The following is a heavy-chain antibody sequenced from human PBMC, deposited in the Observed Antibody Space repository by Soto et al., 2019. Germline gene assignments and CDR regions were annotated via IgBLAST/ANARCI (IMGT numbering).Heavy chain of an antibody. V-gene: IGHV1-69*13. D-gene: IGHD6-13*01. CDR2: IIPIFGTA. CDR3: ARARKVYRSRGYGMDV. Sequence: SVKVSCKASGGTFSSYAISWVRQAPGQGLEWMGGIIPIFGTANYAQKFQGRVTITADESTSTAYMELSSLRSEDTAVYYCARARKVYRSRGYGMDVWGQGITVTVSS. CDR1: GGTFSSYA. J-gene: IGHJ6*02.